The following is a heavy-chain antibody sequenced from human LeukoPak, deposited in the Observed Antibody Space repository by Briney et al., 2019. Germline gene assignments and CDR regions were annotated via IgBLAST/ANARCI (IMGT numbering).Heavy chain of an antibody. Sequence: GGSLRLSCAASGFTVSSNYMSWVRQAPGKGLEWVSVIYSGGSTYYADSVKGRFTISRDNSKNTLYVQMNSLRAEDTAVYYCAKGHYYGSGSLDYWGQGTLVTVSS. V-gene: IGHV3-53*01. D-gene: IGHD3-10*01. CDR3: AKGHYYGSGSLDY. CDR2: IYSGGST. J-gene: IGHJ4*02. CDR1: GFTVSSNY.